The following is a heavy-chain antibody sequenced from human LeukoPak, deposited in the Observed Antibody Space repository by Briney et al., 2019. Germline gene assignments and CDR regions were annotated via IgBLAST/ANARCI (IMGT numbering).Heavy chain of an antibody. J-gene: IGHJ6*02. CDR2: IYPGYSDT. CDR1: GYSFTSYW. CDR3: ARSGGPYCGGDCSSAMDV. V-gene: IGHV5-51*01. D-gene: IGHD2-21*02. Sequence: GESLKISCKGSGYSFTSYWIGWVRQMPGKGLEWMGGIYPGYSDTRYSPSFQGQVTISADKSISTAYLQWSSLKASDTAMYYCARSGGPYCGGDCSSAMDVWGQGTTVTVSS.